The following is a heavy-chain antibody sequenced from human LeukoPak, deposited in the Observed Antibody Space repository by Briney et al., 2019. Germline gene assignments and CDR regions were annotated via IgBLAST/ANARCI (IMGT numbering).Heavy chain of an antibody. CDR2: ISSSSSTI. Sequence: GGSLRLSCAASGFTFSSYSMNWVRQAPGKGLEWVSYISSSSSTIYYADSVKGRFTISRDNSKNTLYLQMNSLRAEDTAVYYCARDGRSYYGSGSYDYWGQGTLVTVSS. D-gene: IGHD3-10*01. CDR1: GFTFSSYS. V-gene: IGHV3-48*01. J-gene: IGHJ4*02. CDR3: ARDGRSYYGSGSYDY.